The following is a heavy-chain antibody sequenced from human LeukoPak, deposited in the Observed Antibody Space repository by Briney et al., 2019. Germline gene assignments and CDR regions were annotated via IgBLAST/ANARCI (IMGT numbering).Heavy chain of an antibody. CDR3: AKGVVRGSGYFGY. J-gene: IGHJ4*02. Sequence: GGSLRLSCAASGFTFSDYAMSWVRQAPRRGLEGVSAISGSGASTYYADSVKGRLTISRDNSKTTLFLQMNSLRAEDRAVYYCAKGVVRGSGYFGYWGQGTLVTVSS. CDR2: ISGSGAST. CDR1: GFTFSDYA. V-gene: IGHV3-23*01. D-gene: IGHD3-10*01.